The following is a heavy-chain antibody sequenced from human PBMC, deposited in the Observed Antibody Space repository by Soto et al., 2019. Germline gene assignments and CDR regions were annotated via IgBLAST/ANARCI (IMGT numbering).Heavy chain of an antibody. CDR2: ISGSGDTA. CDR3: ARDPPSGNTLDWSDS. D-gene: IGHD1-1*01. J-gene: IGHJ5*01. Sequence: EVQLLESGGGLVQPGGSLRLSCAASGFTFNNYAMTWVRQAPGKGLEWVSAISGSGDTAYYADSVRGRFTISRDNAKNSLYLQMSGLKDEDTAVYYCARDPPSGNTLDWSDSWGQGTLVTVSS. CDR1: GFTFNNYA. V-gene: IGHV3-23*01.